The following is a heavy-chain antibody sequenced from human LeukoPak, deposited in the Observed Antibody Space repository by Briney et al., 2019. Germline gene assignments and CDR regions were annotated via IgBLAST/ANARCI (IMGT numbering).Heavy chain of an antibody. CDR3: ARGIAVADSYYYYGMDV. CDR2: INAGNGNT. V-gene: IGHV1-3*01. J-gene: IGHJ6*02. CDR1: GYTFTSYA. Sequence: ASVKVSCKASGYTFTSYAMRWVRQAPGQRLEWMGWINAGNGNTKYSQKFQGRVTITRDTPASTAYMELSSLRSEDTAVYYCARGIAVADSYYYYGMDVWGQGTTVTVSS. D-gene: IGHD6-19*01.